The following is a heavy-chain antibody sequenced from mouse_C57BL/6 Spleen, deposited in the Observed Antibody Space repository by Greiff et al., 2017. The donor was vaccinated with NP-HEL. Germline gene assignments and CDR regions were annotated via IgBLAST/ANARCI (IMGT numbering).Heavy chain of an antibody. J-gene: IGHJ4*01. CDR1: GYTFTSYW. V-gene: IGHV1-69*01. CDR2: IDPSDSYT. D-gene: IGHD1-1*01. Sequence: VKLQQPGAELVMPGASVKLSCKASGYTFTSYWMHWVKQRPGQGLEWIGEIDPSDSYTNYNQKFKGKSTLTVDKSSSTAYMQLSSLTSEDSAVYYCARGVLLRYAMDYWGQGTSV. CDR3: ARGVLLRYAMDY.